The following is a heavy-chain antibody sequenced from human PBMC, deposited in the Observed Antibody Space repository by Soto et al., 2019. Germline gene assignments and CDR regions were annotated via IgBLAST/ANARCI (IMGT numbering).Heavy chain of an antibody. V-gene: IGHV3-15*01. Sequence: EVQLVESGGGLVKPGGSLRLSCAASGFTFTSALMTWVRQAPGKGLEWVGRVKSKTDGGTTDYAAPVKGRFTISRDDSEKTLYLQMNSLKTDDTAVYYCTTGSTGRDYWGQGTLVTVSS. CDR2: VKSKTDGGTT. D-gene: IGHD3-10*01. CDR3: TTGSTGRDY. CDR1: GFTFTSAL. J-gene: IGHJ4*02.